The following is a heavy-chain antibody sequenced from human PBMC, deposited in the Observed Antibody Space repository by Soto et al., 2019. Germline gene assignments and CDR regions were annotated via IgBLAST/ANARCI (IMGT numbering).Heavy chain of an antibody. J-gene: IGHJ6*02. CDR1: GYSIASGYY. V-gene: IGHV4-38-2*01. Sequence: PSETLSLTCAVSGYSIASGYYWAWIRQSPGKGLEWIGSIYHAGSVYYNPSLDSRVAVSLDTSKNHFPLKLTSVTAADTAVYYCARTFDYCGMDVWGQGTTVTVSS. CDR3: ARTFDYCGMDV. CDR2: IYHAGSV.